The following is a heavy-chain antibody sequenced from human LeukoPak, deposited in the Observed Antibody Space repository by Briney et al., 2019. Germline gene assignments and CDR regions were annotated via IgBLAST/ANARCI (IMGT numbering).Heavy chain of an antibody. J-gene: IGHJ4*02. CDR2: ISETGDVT. V-gene: IGHV3-23*01. Sequence: GGSLRLSCVVSGFSFGSYPMSWVRQAPGKGLEWVSVISETGDVTHYADSMKGRFTISRDNIKNTLNLQMNSLRAEDTAIYYCARDSSHYLGSSDYWGQGTLSPSPQ. CDR1: GFSFGSYP. CDR3: ARDSSHYLGSSDY. D-gene: IGHD6-6*01.